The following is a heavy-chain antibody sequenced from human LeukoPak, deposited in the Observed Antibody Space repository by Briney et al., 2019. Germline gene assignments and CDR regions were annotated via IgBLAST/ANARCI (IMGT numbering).Heavy chain of an antibody. CDR1: GYTFTGYF. Sequence: GASVKVSCTASGYTFTGYFMHWVRQAPGQGLEWMGRISPKSGGTTYAQKFQGRVTMTRDTSISTGYMELNRLRSDDTAVYYCVRDRVGATPGYYYYGMDVWGQGTTVTVSS. J-gene: IGHJ6*02. CDR2: ISPKSGGT. D-gene: IGHD1-26*01. CDR3: VRDRVGATPGYYYYGMDV. V-gene: IGHV1-2*06.